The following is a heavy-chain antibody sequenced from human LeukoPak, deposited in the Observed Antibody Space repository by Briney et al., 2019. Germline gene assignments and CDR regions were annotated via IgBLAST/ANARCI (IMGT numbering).Heavy chain of an antibody. CDR3: ARVAGYGGNPFDY. CDR2: ISASGSAT. J-gene: IGHJ4*02. CDR1: GFIFSNYG. D-gene: IGHD4-23*01. Sequence: GGSLRLSCAASGFIFSNYGMNWVRQAPGKGLEWVAAISASGSATSYADSVRGRFTISRDNSKSTTYLQMNSLRAEDTAVYYCARVAGYGGNPFDYWGQGTLVTVSS. V-gene: IGHV3-23*01.